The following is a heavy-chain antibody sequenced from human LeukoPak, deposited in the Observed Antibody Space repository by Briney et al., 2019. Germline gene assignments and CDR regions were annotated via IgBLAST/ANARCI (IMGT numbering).Heavy chain of an antibody. CDR3: ARAGLGYCSGGSCYWFDP. J-gene: IGHJ5*02. V-gene: IGHV4-34*01. CDR1: GGSFSGYY. Sequence: SETLSLTCAVYGGSFSGYYWGWIRQPPGKGLEWIGEINHSGSTNYNPSLKSRVTISVDTSKNQFSLKLSSVTAADTAVYYCARAGLGYCSGGSCYWFDPWGQGTLATVSS. D-gene: IGHD2-15*01. CDR2: INHSGST.